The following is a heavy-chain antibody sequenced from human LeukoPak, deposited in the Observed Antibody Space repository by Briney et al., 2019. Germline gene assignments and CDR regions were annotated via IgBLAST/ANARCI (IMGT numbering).Heavy chain of an antibody. J-gene: IGHJ5*02. CDR3: AKIDRGYSSGWSGFDP. D-gene: IGHD6-19*01. Sequence: QASETLSLTCTVSGGSISSYYWSWIRQPPGKGLEWIGYIYYSGTTNYNPSLKSRVTISVDTSKNQFSLKLSSVTAADTAVYYCAKIDRGYSSGWSGFDPWSQGTLVTVSS. V-gene: IGHV4-59*01. CDR1: GGSISSYY. CDR2: IYYSGTT.